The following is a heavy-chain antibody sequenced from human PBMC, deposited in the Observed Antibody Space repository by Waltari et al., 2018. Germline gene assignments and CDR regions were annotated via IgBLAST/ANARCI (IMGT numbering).Heavy chain of an antibody. CDR2: IYYSGGT. CDR1: GGSISSSSYY. J-gene: IGHJ4*02. D-gene: IGHD3-9*01. CDR3: ARLIESADYDILTGYFDY. V-gene: IGHV4-39*01. Sequence: QLQLQESGPGLVKPSETLSLTCTVSGGSISSSSYYWGWIRQPPGKGLEWIGSIYYSGGTYYNPSLKSRVTISVDTSKNQFSLKLSSVTAADTAVYYCARLIESADYDILTGYFDYWGQGTLVTVSS.